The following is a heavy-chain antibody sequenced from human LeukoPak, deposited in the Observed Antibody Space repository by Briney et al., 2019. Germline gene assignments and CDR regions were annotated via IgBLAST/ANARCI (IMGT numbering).Heavy chain of an antibody. D-gene: IGHD6-19*01. J-gene: IGHJ5*02. CDR2: ISAYNGNT. Sequence: ASVKVFCKASGYTFTSYGISWVRQAPGQGLEWMGWISAYNGNTNYAQKLQGRVTMTTDTSTSTAYMELRSLRSDDTAVYYCARDSSGWGAGWFDPWGQGTLVTVSS. CDR1: GYTFTSYG. V-gene: IGHV1-18*01. CDR3: ARDSSGWGAGWFDP.